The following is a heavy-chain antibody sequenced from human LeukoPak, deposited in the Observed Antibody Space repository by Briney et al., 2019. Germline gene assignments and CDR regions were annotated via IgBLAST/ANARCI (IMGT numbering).Heavy chain of an antibody. CDR1: GFTFSSYA. Sequence: PGGSLRLSCAASGFTFSSYAMSWVRQAPGKGLEWVSAISGSGGSTYYADSVKGRFTISRDNSKNTLYLQMNSLRAEDTAVYYCAKGPGITIFGVVILRDYGMDVWGQGTTVTVSS. CDR2: ISGSGGST. D-gene: IGHD3-3*01. V-gene: IGHV3-23*01. CDR3: AKGPGITIFGVVILRDYGMDV. J-gene: IGHJ6*02.